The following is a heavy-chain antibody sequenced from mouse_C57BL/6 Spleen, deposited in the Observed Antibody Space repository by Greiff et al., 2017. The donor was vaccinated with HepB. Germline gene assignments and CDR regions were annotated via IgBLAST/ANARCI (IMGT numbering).Heavy chain of an antibody. V-gene: IGHV1-54*01. CDR1: GYAFTNYL. CDR2: INPGSGGT. J-gene: IGHJ2*01. CDR3: ARWGYDYDVFYY. Sequence: VQLQQSGAELVRPGTSVKVSCKASGYAFTNYLIEWVKQRPGQGLEWIGVINPGSGGTNYNEKFKGKATLTADKSSSTAYMQLSSLTSEDSAVYFCARWGYDYDVFYYWGQGTTLTVSS. D-gene: IGHD2-4*01.